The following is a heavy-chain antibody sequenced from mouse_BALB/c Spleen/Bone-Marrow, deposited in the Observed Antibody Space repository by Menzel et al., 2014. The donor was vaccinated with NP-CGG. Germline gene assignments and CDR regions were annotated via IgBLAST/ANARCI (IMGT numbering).Heavy chain of an antibody. CDR2: INPTTGYT. CDR3: ARRAYGSGYGFAY. D-gene: IGHD1-1*01. J-gene: IGHJ3*01. V-gene: IGHV1-7*01. CDR1: GYTFTSYW. Sequence: VKLVESGAELAKPGASVKMSCKASGYTFTSYWMHWVKQRPGQGLEWIGYINPTTGYTEYNQKFKDKATLTADKSSSTAYMQLSSLTSEDSAVHYCARRAYGSGYGFAYWGQGTLVTVSA.